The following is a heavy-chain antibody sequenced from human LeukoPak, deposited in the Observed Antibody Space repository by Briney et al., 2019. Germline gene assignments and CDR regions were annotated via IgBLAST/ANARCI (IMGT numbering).Heavy chain of an antibody. Sequence: VASVKVSCKASGYTFTGYYMHWVRQAPGQGLEWMGWINPNSGNTGYAQKFQGRVTITRNTSISTAYMELSSLRSEDTAVYYCAIAGPFNWFDPWGQGTLVTVSS. V-gene: IGHV1-8*03. CDR2: INPNSGNT. CDR1: GYTFTGYY. CDR3: AIAGPFNWFDP. J-gene: IGHJ5*02.